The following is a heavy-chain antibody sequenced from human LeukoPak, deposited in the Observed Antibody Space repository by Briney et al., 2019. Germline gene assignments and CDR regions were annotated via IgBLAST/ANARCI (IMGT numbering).Heavy chain of an antibody. D-gene: IGHD6-13*01. CDR3: AKGGEVAAAAGRRPRADAFDI. V-gene: IGHV3-30*18. CDR1: GFTFSSYG. J-gene: IGHJ3*02. CDR2: ISYDGSNK. Sequence: GGSLRLSCAASGFTFSSYGMHWVRQAPGKGLEWVAVISYDGSNKYYADSVKGRFTISRDNSKNTLYLQMNSLRAEDTAVYYCAKGGEVAAAAGRRPRADAFDIWGQGAMVTVSS.